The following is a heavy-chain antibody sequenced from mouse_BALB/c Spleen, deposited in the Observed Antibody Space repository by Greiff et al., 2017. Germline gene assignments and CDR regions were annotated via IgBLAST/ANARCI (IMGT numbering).Heavy chain of an antibody. Sequence: EVKVVESGGGLVQPGGSRKLSCAASGFTFSSFGMHWVRQAPEKGLEWVAYISSGSSTIYYADTVKGRFTISRDNPKNTLFLQMTSLRSEDTAMYYCASGHRNSWFAYWGQGTLVTVSA. CDR1: GFTFSSFG. CDR2: ISSGSSTI. CDR3: ASGHRNSWFAY. V-gene: IGHV5-17*02. J-gene: IGHJ3*01. D-gene: IGHD2-1*01.